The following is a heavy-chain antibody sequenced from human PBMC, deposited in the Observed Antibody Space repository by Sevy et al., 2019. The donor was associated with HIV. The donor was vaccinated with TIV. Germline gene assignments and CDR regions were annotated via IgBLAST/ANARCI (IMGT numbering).Heavy chain of an antibody. J-gene: IGHJ4*02. Sequence: GESLKISCAASGFTFSNAWMSWVRQAPGKGLEWVGRIKSKTDGGTTDYAAPVKGRFTISRDDSKNTLYLQMNSLKTEDTAVYYCTTVTIFGVVIIPFDYWGQGTLVTVSS. CDR2: IKSKTDGGTT. CDR1: GFTFSNAW. CDR3: TTVTIFGVVIIPFDY. V-gene: IGHV3-15*01. D-gene: IGHD3-3*01.